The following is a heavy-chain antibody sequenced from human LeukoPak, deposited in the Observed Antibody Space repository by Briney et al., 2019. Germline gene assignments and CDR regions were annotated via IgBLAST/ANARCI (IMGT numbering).Heavy chain of an antibody. D-gene: IGHD3-3*01. CDR2: ISGSGGST. CDR1: GFTFSSYA. Sequence: GGSLRLSCAASGFTFSSYAMSWVRQAPGKGLEWVSAISGSGGSTYYADSVKGRFTTSRDNSKNTLYLQMNSLRAEDTAVYYCSSGITIFGVVIIPSFDYWGQGTLVTVSS. J-gene: IGHJ4*02. CDR3: SSGITIFGVVIIPSFDY. V-gene: IGHV3-23*01.